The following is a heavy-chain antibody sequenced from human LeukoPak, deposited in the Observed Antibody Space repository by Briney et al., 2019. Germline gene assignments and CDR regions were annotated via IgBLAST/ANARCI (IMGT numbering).Heavy chain of an antibody. CDR3: ARVQVYSNYRYFDL. J-gene: IGHJ2*01. D-gene: IGHD4-11*01. Sequence: ASVKVSCKASGYTFTGYYIHWVRQAPGQGLEWMGWINPNTGGTNYAQKFQGRVTMTRDTSISTAYMELSRLRSGDTAVYYCARVQVYSNYRYFDLWGRGTLVTVSS. CDR1: GYTFTGYY. CDR2: INPNTGGT. V-gene: IGHV1-2*02.